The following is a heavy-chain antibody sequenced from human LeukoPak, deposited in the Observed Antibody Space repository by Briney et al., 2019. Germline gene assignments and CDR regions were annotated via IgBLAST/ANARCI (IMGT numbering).Heavy chain of an antibody. Sequence: GGSLRLSCAASGFTFSTYGMHWVRQAPGKGLGGVAVVWYDGSNIHYVDSVKGRFTISRDNSKSALYLQMNSLTAEDTAVYYCARGGYSGTYFFDYWGQGTLVTVSS. CDR1: GFTFSTYG. CDR3: ARGGYSGTYFFDY. V-gene: IGHV3-33*01. D-gene: IGHD1-26*01. CDR2: VWYDGSNI. J-gene: IGHJ4*02.